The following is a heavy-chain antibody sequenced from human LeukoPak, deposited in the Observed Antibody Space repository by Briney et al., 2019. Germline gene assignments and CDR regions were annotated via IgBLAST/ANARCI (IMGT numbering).Heavy chain of an antibody. D-gene: IGHD5-24*01. V-gene: IGHV1-58*02. Sequence: SVKVSCMASGFTFTSSAMQWVRQARGQRLEWIGWIVVGSSNTNYAQKFQERGTMTRDMSTSTVYMELSSLRSEDTAVYYCARDRRRWLQVRGAFDIWGQGTMVTVSS. J-gene: IGHJ3*02. CDR2: IVVGSSNT. CDR1: GFTFTSSA. CDR3: ARDRRRWLQVRGAFDI.